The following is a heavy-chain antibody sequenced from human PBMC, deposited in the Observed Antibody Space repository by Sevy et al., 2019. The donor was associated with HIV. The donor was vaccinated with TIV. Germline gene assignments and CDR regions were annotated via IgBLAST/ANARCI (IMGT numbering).Heavy chain of an antibody. Sequence: GGSLRLSCAASGFTFSSYAMHWVHQAPGKGLEWVAVISYDGSNKYYADSVKGRFTISRDNSKNTLYLQMNSLRAEDTAVYYCARGEAVAGYFQHWGQGTLVTVSS. D-gene: IGHD6-19*01. CDR1: GFTFSSYA. CDR3: ARGEAVAGYFQH. V-gene: IGHV3-30-3*01. J-gene: IGHJ1*01. CDR2: ISYDGSNK.